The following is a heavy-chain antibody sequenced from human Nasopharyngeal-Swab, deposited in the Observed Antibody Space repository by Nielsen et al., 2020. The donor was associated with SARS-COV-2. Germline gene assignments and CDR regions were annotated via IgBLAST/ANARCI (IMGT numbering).Heavy chain of an antibody. CDR3: AKILAVGWFLGGYFDY. D-gene: IGHD3-3*01. CDR2: ISSSSSTI. J-gene: IGHJ4*02. Sequence: GESLKISCAASGFTFSSYSMNWVRQAPGKGLEWVSYISSSSSTIYYADSVKGRFTISRDNSKNTLCLQMNSLRAEDTAVYYCAKILAVGWFLGGYFDYWGQGTLVTVSS. V-gene: IGHV3-48*01. CDR1: GFTFSSYS.